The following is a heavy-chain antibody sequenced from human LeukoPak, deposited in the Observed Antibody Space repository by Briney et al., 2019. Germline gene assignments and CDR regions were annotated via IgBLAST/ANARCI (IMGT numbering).Heavy chain of an antibody. CDR3: ARGAGYCTSTTRPSLDY. CDR2: INISGST. J-gene: IGHJ4*02. Sequence: SETLSLTCACYGGFFSGYYWSWIRQPPGKGLEWIGEINISGSTNHNPSLTSRVTTSADTTKKQFSLKLSSVTAADTAVYYCARGAGYCTSTTRPSLDYWGQGTLVTVSS. D-gene: IGHD2-2*01. V-gene: IGHV4-34*01. CDR1: GGFFSGYY.